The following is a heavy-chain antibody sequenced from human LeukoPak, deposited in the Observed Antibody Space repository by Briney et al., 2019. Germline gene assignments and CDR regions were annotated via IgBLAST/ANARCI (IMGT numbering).Heavy chain of an antibody. Sequence: PSETLSLTCAVYGGSFSGYYWSWIRQPPGKGLEWIGEINHSGSTNYNPSLKSRVTISVDTSKNQFSLKLSSVTAADTAVYYCARDGGIAASDWFDPWGQGTLVTVSS. V-gene: IGHV4-34*01. CDR3: ARDGGIAASDWFDP. CDR2: INHSGST. D-gene: IGHD6-13*01. CDR1: GGSFSGYY. J-gene: IGHJ5*02.